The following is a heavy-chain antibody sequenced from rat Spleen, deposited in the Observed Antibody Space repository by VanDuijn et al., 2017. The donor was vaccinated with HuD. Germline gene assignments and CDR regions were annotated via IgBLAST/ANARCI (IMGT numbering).Heavy chain of an antibody. V-gene: IGHV5-20*01. CDR1: GFTFSNYG. Sequence: EVQLVESDGGLVQSGRSLKLSCAASGFTFSNYGMAWVRQAPKKGLEWVTYINYDGGGTYYRNSVKGRFTILRDDPKNPLYLQMDSLRSEDTATYYCTTGTFWGQGVMVTVSS. CDR3: TTGTF. J-gene: IGHJ2*01. CDR2: INYDGGGT.